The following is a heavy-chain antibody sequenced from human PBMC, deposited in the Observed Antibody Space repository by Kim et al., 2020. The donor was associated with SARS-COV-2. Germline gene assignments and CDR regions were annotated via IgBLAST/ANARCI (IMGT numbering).Heavy chain of an antibody. CDR3: ARHDWFDP. J-gene: IGHJ5*02. V-gene: IGHV3-53*01. Sequence: GGSLRLSCAASGFTVSADHMSWVRQAPGKGLEWVSLLFSDSRTFYADSVKCRFTISSDDSRNTVYLEMNSLRTEDTAAYYCARHDWFDPWGHGTQVTVSS. CDR2: LFSDSRT. CDR1: GFTVSADH.